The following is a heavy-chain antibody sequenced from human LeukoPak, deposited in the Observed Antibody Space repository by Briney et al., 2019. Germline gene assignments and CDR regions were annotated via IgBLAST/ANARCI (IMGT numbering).Heavy chain of an antibody. Sequence: ASVKVSCKASGYTFTGYYMHWVRQAPGQGLEWMGWINPNSGGTNYAQKFQGRVTMTRDTSISTACMELSRLRSDDTAVYYCARDPYCSSTSCYNDYWGQGTLVTVSS. J-gene: IGHJ4*02. CDR3: ARDPYCSSTSCYNDY. CDR2: INPNSGGT. V-gene: IGHV1-2*02. CDR1: GYTFTGYY. D-gene: IGHD2-2*02.